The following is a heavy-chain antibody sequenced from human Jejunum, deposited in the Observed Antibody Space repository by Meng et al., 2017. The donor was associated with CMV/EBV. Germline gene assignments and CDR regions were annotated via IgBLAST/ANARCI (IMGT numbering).Heavy chain of an antibody. Sequence: GFTFSIYPMHWVRQAPGKGLEWVAVISYDGGNEYYADSVKGRFTVSRDNSKNTLYLQMSSLRPDDTAVYYCARDRTSVIVPAAILYWGQGTLVTVSS. CDR1: GFTFSIYP. J-gene: IGHJ4*02. CDR3: ARDRTSVIVPAAILY. V-gene: IGHV3-30-3*01. CDR2: ISYDGGNE. D-gene: IGHD2-2*01.